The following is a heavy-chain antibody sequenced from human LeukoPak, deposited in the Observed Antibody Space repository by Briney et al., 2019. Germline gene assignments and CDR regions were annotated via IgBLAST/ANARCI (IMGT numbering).Heavy chain of an antibody. V-gene: IGHV3-48*04. Sequence: GGSLRLSCAASGLIFRTYHMNWVRQTPGKGLEWVSYISGSSNTIYYADSVKGRFTVSRDNAKNSLYLQMNSLRAEDTAIYYCARSSPSYYYDSSGYLFDYWGQGILVTVSS. J-gene: IGHJ4*02. CDR2: ISGSSNTI. CDR3: ARSSPSYYYDSSGYLFDY. CDR1: GLIFRTYH. D-gene: IGHD3-22*01.